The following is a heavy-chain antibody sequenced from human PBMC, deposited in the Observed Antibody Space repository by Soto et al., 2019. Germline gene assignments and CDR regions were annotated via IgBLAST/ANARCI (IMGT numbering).Heavy chain of an antibody. CDR1: GFTFSDYY. V-gene: IGHV3-11*01. CDR3: ARDGPDIVVVPAASMGV. CDR2: ISSSGSTI. J-gene: IGHJ6*02. Sequence: GGSLRLSCAASGFTFSDYYMSWIRQAPGKGLEWVSYISSSGSTIYYADSVKGRFTISRDNAKNSLYLQMNSLRAEDTAVYYCARDGPDIVVVPAASMGVCRQGSTVTVSS. D-gene: IGHD2-2*01.